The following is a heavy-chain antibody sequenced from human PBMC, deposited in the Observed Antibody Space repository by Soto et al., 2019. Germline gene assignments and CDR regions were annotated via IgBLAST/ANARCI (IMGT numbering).Heavy chain of an antibody. CDR1: GGSISSGDYY. CDR2: IYYSGST. Sequence: SETLSLTCTVSGGSISSGDYYWSWIRQPPGKGLEWIGYIYYSGSTYYNPSLKSRVTISVDTSKNQFSLKLSSVTAADTAVYYCATARYYDFWSGYQDVWGQGTTVTV. D-gene: IGHD3-3*01. V-gene: IGHV4-30-4*01. CDR3: ATARYYDFWSGYQDV. J-gene: IGHJ6*02.